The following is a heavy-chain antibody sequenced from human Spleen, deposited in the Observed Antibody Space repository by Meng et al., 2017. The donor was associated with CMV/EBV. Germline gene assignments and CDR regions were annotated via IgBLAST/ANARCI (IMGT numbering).Heavy chain of an antibody. J-gene: IGHJ4*02. V-gene: IGHV4-34*01. Sequence: SETLSLTCAVYGGSFSGYYWSWIRQPPGKGLEWIGEINHSGSTNYNPSLKSRVTISVDTSKNQFSLKLSSVTAADTAVYYCARGRFGVWVGYSYVYGFDYWGQGTLVTVS. D-gene: IGHD5-18*01. CDR1: GGSFSGYY. CDR2: INHSGST. CDR3: ARGRFGVWVGYSYVYGFDY.